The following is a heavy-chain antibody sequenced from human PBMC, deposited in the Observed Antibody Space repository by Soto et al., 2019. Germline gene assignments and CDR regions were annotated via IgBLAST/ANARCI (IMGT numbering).Heavy chain of an antibody. D-gene: IGHD1-1*01. V-gene: IGHV5-10-1*01. CDR1: RYTFTLDW. CDR3: ARNNIEDYYGMDG. Sequence: GQALKISYKGSRYTFTLDWIRWVRQMPGKGLEWMGRIDPSDSYTNYSPSFQGHVTISADKSISTAYLQWSSLKASDTAMYYCARNNIEDYYGMDGWGQGTTVTVSS. CDR2: IDPSDSYT. J-gene: IGHJ6*02.